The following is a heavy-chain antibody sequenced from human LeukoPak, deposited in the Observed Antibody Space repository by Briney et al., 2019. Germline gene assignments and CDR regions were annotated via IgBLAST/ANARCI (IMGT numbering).Heavy chain of an antibody. CDR2: ISGSGATA. D-gene: IGHD5-24*01. Sequence: PGGSLRLSCAASGFSFGGYAMAWVRQAPGKGLEWISSISGSGATANHADSVRGRFIISRDNSANRLDLQMNSLRVEDAAVYYCAKDRAGYNVKGSDSWGQGTLVTVSS. J-gene: IGHJ4*02. V-gene: IGHV3-23*01. CDR3: AKDRAGYNVKGSDS. CDR1: GFSFGGYA.